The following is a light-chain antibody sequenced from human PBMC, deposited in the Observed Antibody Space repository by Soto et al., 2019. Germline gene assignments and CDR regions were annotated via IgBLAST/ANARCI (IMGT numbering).Light chain of an antibody. CDR2: DAS. CDR1: QSVSRF. V-gene: IGKV3-11*01. J-gene: IGKJ4*01. CDR3: QQCSSWPLT. Sequence: VLSQSPATLSLSPGERATLSCRASQSVSRFLVWYQQKPGQTPRLLIYDASNRATGIPARFSGSGSGTEFTLTISSLEPADFAVYYCQQCSSWPLTFGGGTKVDIK.